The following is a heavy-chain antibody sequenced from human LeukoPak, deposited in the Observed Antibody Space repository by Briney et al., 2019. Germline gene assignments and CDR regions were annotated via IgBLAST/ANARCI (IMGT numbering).Heavy chain of an antibody. CDR1: GFSFSNYW. CDR2: IKQDGSEK. CDR3: ARTNSYGFLGYYYYYYMDV. D-gene: IGHD5-18*01. V-gene: IGHV3-7*01. J-gene: IGHJ6*03. Sequence: PGGSLRLSCAATGFSFSNYWMSWVRQAPGKGLEWVANIKQDGSEKYYVDSVKGRFTISRDNAKNSLYLQMNSLRAEDTAVYYCARTNSYGFLGYYYYYYMDVWGKGTTVTVSS.